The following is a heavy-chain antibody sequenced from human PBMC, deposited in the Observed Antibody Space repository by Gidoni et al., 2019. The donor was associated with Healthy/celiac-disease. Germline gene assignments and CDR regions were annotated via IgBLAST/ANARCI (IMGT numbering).Heavy chain of an antibody. V-gene: IGHV3-74*01. Sequence: EVQLVECGGGLVQPGWSLRLSCDASASTLSSYWMHWVRQVPGKGLVWVSRIGNGESTTDYADSVKGRDTISRDNDKNTLYLQMNSLRAEDTAVYYCARDINYSNWFDPWGQGTLVTVSS. J-gene: IGHJ5*02. CDR1: ASTLSSYW. D-gene: IGHD3-10*01. CDR2: IGNGESTT. CDR3: ARDINYSNWFDP.